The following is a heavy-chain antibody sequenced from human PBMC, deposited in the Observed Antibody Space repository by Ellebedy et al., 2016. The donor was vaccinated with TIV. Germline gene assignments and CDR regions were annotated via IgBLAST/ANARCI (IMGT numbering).Heavy chain of an antibody. CDR2: ISSSSSYI. CDR1: GFTFSNYT. Sequence: GESLKISCAASGFTFSNYTMNWVRQAPGKGLEWVSSISSSSSYIYYADSVKGRFSLSRDNAKNSLFLQMNSLRAEDTGVYFCARDRAFDGSSYPDEEYFYALDVWGQGTTLTVSS. J-gene: IGHJ6*02. V-gene: IGHV3-21*01. D-gene: IGHD3-10*01. CDR3: ARDRAFDGSSYPDEEYFYALDV.